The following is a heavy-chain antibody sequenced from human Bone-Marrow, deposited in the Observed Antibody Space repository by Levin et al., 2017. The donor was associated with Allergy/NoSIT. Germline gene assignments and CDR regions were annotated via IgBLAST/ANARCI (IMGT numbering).Heavy chain of an antibody. V-gene: IGHV4-4*07. D-gene: IGHD5-18*01. CDR1: AGSMTTYY. CDR2: FSLRGST. J-gene: IGHJ4*02. CDR3: TRGVRWLPSSLYYFDN. Sequence: SETLSLTCNVSAGSMTTYYWSWIRQSAGKGLEWIGHFSLRGSTDYNPSLKSRVTMSLDTSKSQFLLKLTSVTAADTAVYYCTRGVRWLPSSLYYFDNWGQGTLVTVSS.